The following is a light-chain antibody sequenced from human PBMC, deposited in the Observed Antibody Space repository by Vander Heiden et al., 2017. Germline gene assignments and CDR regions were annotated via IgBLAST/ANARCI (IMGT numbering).Light chain of an antibody. CDR1: SSNIGGGYD. V-gene: IGLV1-40*01. J-gene: IGLJ2*01. CDR3: QSYDSSLSGVV. CDR2: GNS. Sequence: SVLTTPPSVSGAPVQMVTLSCTGSSSNIGGGYDVQWYHQLPVTAPKLLIYGNSNRPAGVPDRFSGSKSGTAASLAITGLQAEDEADYYCQSYDSSLSGVVFGGGTRVTVL.